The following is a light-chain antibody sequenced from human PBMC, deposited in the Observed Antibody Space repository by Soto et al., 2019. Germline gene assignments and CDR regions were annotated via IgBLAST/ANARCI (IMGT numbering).Light chain of an antibody. CDR1: QYVSSSY. J-gene: IGKJ2*01. CDR3: QQYGSSPGYT. V-gene: IGKV3-20*01. CDR2: GAS. Sequence: EIVLTQSPGTLSLSPGERATLSCRASQYVSSSYLAWYQQKPGQAPRLLIYGASSRATGVPDRFSGSGSETPFTLTISRLAPEDFAVYYCQQYGSSPGYTFGQGTKLEIK.